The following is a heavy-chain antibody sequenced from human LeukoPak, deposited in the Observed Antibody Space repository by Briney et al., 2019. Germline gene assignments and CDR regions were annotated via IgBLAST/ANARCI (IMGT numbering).Heavy chain of an antibody. V-gene: IGHV3-33*06. CDR1: GFTFSSYA. J-gene: IGHJ6*03. Sequence: GGSLRLSCAASGFTFSSYAMHWVRQAPGKGLEWVAVIWYDGSNKYYADSVKGRFTISRDNSKNTLYLQMNSLRAEDTAVYYCAKGSGDPDYYYYYYMDVWGKGTTVTVSS. CDR3: AKGSGDPDYYYYYYMDV. D-gene: IGHD4-17*01. CDR2: IWYDGSNK.